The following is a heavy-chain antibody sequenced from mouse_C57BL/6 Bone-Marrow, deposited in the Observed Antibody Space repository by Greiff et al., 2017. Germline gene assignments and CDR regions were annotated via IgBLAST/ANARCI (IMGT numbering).Heavy chain of an antibody. CDR2: ISGGGGNT. V-gene: IGHV5-9*01. J-gene: IGHJ1*03. CDR3: SRQVTTVLATKYFDV. CDR1: GFTFSSYT. D-gene: IGHD1-1*01. Sequence: EVKLMESGGGLVKPGGSLKLSCAASGFTFSSYTMSWVRQTPGKRLQWVAAISGGGGNTYYPDSVKGRFTISRDNDKNILYLQMSSLRSEDTALYYWSRQVTTVLATKYFDVWGTGTTVTVSS.